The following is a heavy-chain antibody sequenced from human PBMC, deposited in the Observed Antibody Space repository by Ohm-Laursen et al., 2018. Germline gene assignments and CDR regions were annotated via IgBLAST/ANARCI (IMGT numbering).Heavy chain of an antibody. J-gene: IGHJ6*02. V-gene: IGHV3-7*01. Sequence: SLRLSCSASGFTFSTCAMNWIRQAPGKGLEWVAHINQDGSEKNYGDSVKGRFTISRGNAKNSLYLQMNSLRVEDTAVFYCARGHYDMNLWGQGTTVTVSS. CDR1: GFTFSTCA. CDR2: INQDGSEK. CDR3: ARGHYDMNL.